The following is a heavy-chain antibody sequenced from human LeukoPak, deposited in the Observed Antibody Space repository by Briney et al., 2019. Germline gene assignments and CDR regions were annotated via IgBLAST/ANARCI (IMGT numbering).Heavy chain of an antibody. D-gene: IGHD6-19*01. Sequence: GRSLRLSCAAPGFTFSSYGRHSVRQAPRKGLWWVAVISYDGSNKYHADSVKGRFTISRDNSKNTLYLQMNSLRAEDTAVYYCAKELREQWLVREGNYYGMDVWGKGTTVTVSS. V-gene: IGHV3-30*18. CDR3: AKELREQWLVREGNYYGMDV. J-gene: IGHJ6*04. CDR2: ISYDGSNK. CDR1: GFTFSSYG.